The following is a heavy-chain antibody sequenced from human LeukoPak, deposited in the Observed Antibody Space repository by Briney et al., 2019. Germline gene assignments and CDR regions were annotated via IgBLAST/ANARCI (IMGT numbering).Heavy chain of an antibody. D-gene: IGHD3-10*01. CDR2: IYYSGST. V-gene: IGHV4-59*12. CDR3: ARDGGSGSYGAFDI. CDR1: GGSISSYY. J-gene: IGHJ3*02. Sequence: PSETLSFTCTVSGGSISSYYWSWIRQPPGKGLEWIGYIYYSGSTNYNPSLKSRVTISVDTSKNQFSLKLSSVTAADTAVYYCARDGGSGSYGAFDIWGQGTMVTVSS.